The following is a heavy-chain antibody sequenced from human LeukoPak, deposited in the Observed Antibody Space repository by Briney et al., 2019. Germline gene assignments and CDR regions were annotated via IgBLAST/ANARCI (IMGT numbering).Heavy chain of an antibody. Sequence: GGSLRLSCADSGFTFRSYAVNWVRQAPGKGLEWVSAISGTGDSPHYADSVKGRFTISRDNSKNTLYLQMNSLRAEDTAFYYCAKDIGWFDPWGQGTLVTVSS. CDR3: AKDIGWFDP. J-gene: IGHJ5*02. CDR1: GFTFRSYA. CDR2: ISGTGDSP. V-gene: IGHV3-23*01.